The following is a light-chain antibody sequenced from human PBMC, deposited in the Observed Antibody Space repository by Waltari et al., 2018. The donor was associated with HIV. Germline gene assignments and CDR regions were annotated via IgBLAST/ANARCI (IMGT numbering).Light chain of an antibody. CDR3: QHYAISPPMYT. CDR2: GVS. Sequence: DIVLTQSPGTLSLSPGERATLSCRASQSVDTTYLAWYQQKPGQAPRLLIYGVSSMATGIPDRCSGSGSETDFALTISRLEPEDFAVYYCQHYAISPPMYTFGQGTKLEIK. J-gene: IGKJ2*01. V-gene: IGKV3-20*01. CDR1: QSVDTTY.